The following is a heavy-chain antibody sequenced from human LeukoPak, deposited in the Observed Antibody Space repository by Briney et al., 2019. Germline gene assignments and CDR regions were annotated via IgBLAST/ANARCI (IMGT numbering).Heavy chain of an antibody. CDR2: ISTGGST. D-gene: IGHD1-1*01. Sequence: PSETLSLTCTISRGSISTYYWSWIRQPPGKGLEWIGYISTGGSTNYNPSLKSRVTISVDTSKNQFSLNLSSVTAADTAVYHCARRRTTGTTGYFDYWGQGTLVTVSS. CDR1: RGSISTYY. V-gene: IGHV4-4*09. J-gene: IGHJ4*02. CDR3: ARRRTTGTTGYFDY.